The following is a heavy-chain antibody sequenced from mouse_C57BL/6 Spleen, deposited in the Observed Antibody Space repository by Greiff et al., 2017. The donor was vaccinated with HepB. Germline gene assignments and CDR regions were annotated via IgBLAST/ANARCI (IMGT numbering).Heavy chain of an antibody. J-gene: IGHJ4*01. D-gene: IGHD1-1*01. V-gene: IGHV5-12*01. CDR2: ISNGGGST. CDR3: ARGGDYYGSSYDYYAMDY. Sequence: EVKLMESGGGLVQPGGSLKLSCAASGFTFSDYYMYWVRQTPEKRLEWVAYISNGGGSTYYPDTVKGRFTISRDNAKNTLYLQMSRLKSEDTAMYYCARGGDYYGSSYDYYAMDYWGQGTSVTVSS. CDR1: GFTFSDYY.